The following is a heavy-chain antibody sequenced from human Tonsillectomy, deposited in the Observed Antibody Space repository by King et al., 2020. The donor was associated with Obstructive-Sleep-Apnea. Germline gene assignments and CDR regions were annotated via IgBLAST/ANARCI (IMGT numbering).Heavy chain of an antibody. Sequence: VQLVESGAEVKKPGESLKISCEGSGYSFTTYWIGWVRQMPGKGLDWLCVIYAGNSDTRYNPSFQGQVTISADKSIRTAYLQWSSLKASDTAMYYCARSLYGDYYYFDYWGQGTLVTVSS. V-gene: IGHV5-51*01. D-gene: IGHD4-17*01. CDR1: GYSFTTYW. CDR3: ARSLYGDYYYFDY. J-gene: IGHJ4*02. CDR2: IYAGNSDT.